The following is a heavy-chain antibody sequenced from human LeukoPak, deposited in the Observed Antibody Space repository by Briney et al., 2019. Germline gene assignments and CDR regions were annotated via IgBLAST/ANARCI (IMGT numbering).Heavy chain of an antibody. D-gene: IGHD3-16*01. CDR2: ISRGASYT. J-gene: IGHJ4*02. CDR1: GYTFTSYW. CDR3: ARGDDLLLLDY. V-gene: IGHV5-51*01. Sequence: GESLKISCKGSGYTFTSYWIGWVRQMPGKGLEWMGIISRGASYTRYNPSFQGQVTISADKSINTAYLQWSSLKASDTAMYFCARGDDLLLLDYWGQGTLVTVSS.